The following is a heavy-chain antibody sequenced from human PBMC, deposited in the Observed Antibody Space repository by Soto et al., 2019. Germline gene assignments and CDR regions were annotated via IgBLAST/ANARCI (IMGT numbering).Heavy chain of an antibody. Sequence: QVQLVQSGAEVKKPGASVKVSCKASGYTFTGYYMHWVRQAPGQGLEWMGWINPNSGGTNYAQKCQGWVPMTGDTSLSTAYRELSRLRADDTAVYYCARDRGGGAIFGVAPAGMDVWGQGTTVTVSS. CDR1: GYTFTGYY. V-gene: IGHV1-2*04. D-gene: IGHD3-3*01. CDR3: ARDRGGGAIFGVAPAGMDV. J-gene: IGHJ6*02. CDR2: INPNSGGT.